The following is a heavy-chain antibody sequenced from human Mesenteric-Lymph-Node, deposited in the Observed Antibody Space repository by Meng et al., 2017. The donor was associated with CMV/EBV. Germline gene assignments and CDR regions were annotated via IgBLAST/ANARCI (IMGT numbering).Heavy chain of an antibody. J-gene: IGHJ6*02. CDR2: FIPVYGTR. Sequence: SVKVSCKASGYSFTSYDIKWVRQAPGQGLEWMGGFIPVYGTRNYALKFKGRVSITTDESMSTAYMELTSLRSDDTAVYYCAKDRLTTARYYAMDVWGQGTTVTVSS. CDR3: AKDRLTTARYYAMDV. CDR1: GYSFTSYD. V-gene: IGHV1-69*05. D-gene: IGHD4-17*01.